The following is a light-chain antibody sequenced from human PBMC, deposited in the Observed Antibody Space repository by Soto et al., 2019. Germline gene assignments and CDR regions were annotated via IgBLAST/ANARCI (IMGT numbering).Light chain of an antibody. CDR3: QSYDSSNPVV. CDR1: SGDIASNY. CDR2: EDN. V-gene: IGLV6-57*04. Sequence: VTQPHSVSESPEKTVTISCTRSSGDIASNYVQWYQQRPGSAPTTVIFEDNQRPSGVPDRFSGSIDTSSNSASLTISGLKTEDEADYYCQSYDSSNPVVIGGGTKLTVL. J-gene: IGLJ3*02.